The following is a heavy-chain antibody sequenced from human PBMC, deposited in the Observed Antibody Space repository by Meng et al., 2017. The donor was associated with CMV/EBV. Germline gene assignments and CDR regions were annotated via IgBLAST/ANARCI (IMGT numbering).Heavy chain of an antibody. J-gene: IGHJ5*02. CDR3: ARLYYDFWSGYDR. Sequence: VSGCAVSSGSYYLSWIRQPPGTGLVWIGYIYYSGSTNYNPSLKSRVTISVDTSKNQFSLKLSSVTAADTAVYYCARLYYDFWSGYDRWGQGTLVTVSS. D-gene: IGHD3-3*01. V-gene: IGHV4-61*01. CDR2: IYYSGST. CDR1: GCAVSSGSYY.